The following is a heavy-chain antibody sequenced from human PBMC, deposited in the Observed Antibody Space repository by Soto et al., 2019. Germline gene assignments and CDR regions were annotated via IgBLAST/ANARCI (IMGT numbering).Heavy chain of an antibody. Sequence: EVQLLESGGGLVQPGGSLRLSCAASGFTFSSYAMSWVRQAPGKGLEWLSAIVGSGGNTYYADSVKGRFTISRDNSKNTLYLQMNSLRAEDTATYYCARVYYYDSSGYSYWGQGTLVTVSS. CDR2: IVGSGGNT. V-gene: IGHV3-23*01. CDR1: GFTFSSYA. D-gene: IGHD3-22*01. J-gene: IGHJ4*02. CDR3: ARVYYYDSSGYSY.